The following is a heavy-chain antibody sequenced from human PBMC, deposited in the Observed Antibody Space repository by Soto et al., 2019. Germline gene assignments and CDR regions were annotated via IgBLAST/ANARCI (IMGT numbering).Heavy chain of an antibody. Sequence: PSETLSLTRTVSGGSISSGGYYWSWIRQHPGKGLEWIGYIYYSGSTYYNPSLKSRVTISVDTSKNQFSLKLSSVTAADTAVYYCARTPIYYDSSGSPFDPWGQGTLVTVSS. D-gene: IGHD3-22*01. CDR1: GGSISSGGYY. V-gene: IGHV4-31*03. CDR2: IYYSGST. CDR3: ARTPIYYDSSGSPFDP. J-gene: IGHJ5*02.